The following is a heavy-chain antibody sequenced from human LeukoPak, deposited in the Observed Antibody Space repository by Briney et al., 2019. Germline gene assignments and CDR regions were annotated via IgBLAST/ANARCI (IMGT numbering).Heavy chain of an antibody. CDR3: ASPTTVTTIAFDV. J-gene: IGHJ3*01. V-gene: IGHV5-51*01. D-gene: IGHD4-17*01. Sequence: GESLKISCKGSGYSFTSYWIGWVRQMPGKGLEGMGIIYPGDSDTRYSPSFQGQVTISADKSISTAYLQWRSLKASDTAMYYCASPTTVTTIAFDVWGQGTMATVSS. CDR1: GYSFTSYW. CDR2: IYPGDSDT.